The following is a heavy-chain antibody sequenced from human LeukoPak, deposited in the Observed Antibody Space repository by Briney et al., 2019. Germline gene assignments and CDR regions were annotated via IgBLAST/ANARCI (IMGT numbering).Heavy chain of an antibody. J-gene: IGHJ6*03. CDR2: IHYSGST. D-gene: IGHD3-22*01. CDR3: ARRPPGRQYDSSGCYSCYYYKDV. V-gene: IGHV4-39*01. CDR1: GDSISSSSYY. Sequence: PSETLSLTCTVSGDSISSSSYYWGWIRQPPGMVQGCVGSIHYSGSTYYNPPLKSRVTISVDTSKNQFYLRLSSVTAADTAVYYCARRPPGRQYDSSGCYSCYYYKDVWGKGTTPTVSS.